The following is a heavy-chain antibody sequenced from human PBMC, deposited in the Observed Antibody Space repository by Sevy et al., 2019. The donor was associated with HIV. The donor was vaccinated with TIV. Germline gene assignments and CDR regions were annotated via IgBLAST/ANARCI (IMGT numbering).Heavy chain of an antibody. CDR1: GYTLTELS. Sequence: ASVKVSCKVSGYTLTELSMHWVRQAPGKGLEWMGGFDPEDGETIYAQKFRGRVTMTEDTSTETAYMELSSLRSEDTAVYYCATAPYYYDSSGYKPFDYWGQGTLVTVSS. CDR3: ATAPYYYDSSGYKPFDY. V-gene: IGHV1-24*01. J-gene: IGHJ4*02. CDR2: FDPEDGET. D-gene: IGHD3-22*01.